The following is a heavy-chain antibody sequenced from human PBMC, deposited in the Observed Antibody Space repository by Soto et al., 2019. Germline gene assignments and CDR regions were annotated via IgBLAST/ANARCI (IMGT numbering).Heavy chain of an antibody. V-gene: IGHV3-33*01. CDR3: ARPYCSGGICYYYFDY. CDR1: GFTFSSXX. J-gene: IGHJ4*02. D-gene: IGHD2-15*01. CDR2: IYYDGSNK. Sequence: GGSLRLSCAASGFTFSSXXMHXXRQAPGKGLEWVAXIYYDGSNKYYVDSVKGRFTISRDNSKNTLYLQMNSLRAEDTAVYYCARPYCSGGICYYYFDYWGQGTLVTVSS.